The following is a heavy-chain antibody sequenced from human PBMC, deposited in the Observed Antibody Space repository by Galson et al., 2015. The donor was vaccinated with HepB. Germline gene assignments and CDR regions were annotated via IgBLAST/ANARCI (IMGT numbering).Heavy chain of an antibody. CDR1: EFTVSTNY. CDR3: AREGAGGGMAV. V-gene: IGHV3-53*01. D-gene: IGHD3-16*01. Sequence: SLRLSCAASEFTVSTNYMNWVRQAPGKGLEWVSLIDSGARTYYAASVMGRFTIFRDNSKNTLYLHMNSLRAEDTAVYYCAREGAGGGMAVWGQGTTVTVSS. CDR2: IDSGART. J-gene: IGHJ6*02.